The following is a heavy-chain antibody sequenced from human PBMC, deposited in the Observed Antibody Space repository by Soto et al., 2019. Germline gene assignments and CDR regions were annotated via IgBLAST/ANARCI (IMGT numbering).Heavy chain of an antibody. CDR1: GGTFSSYA. V-gene: IGHV1-69*06. Sequence: QVQLVQSGAEVKKPGSSVKVSCKASGGTFSSYAISWVRQAPGQGLEWMGGIIPIFGTANYAQKVQGRVTMTTDTSTSTAYMELRSLRSDDTAVYYCARAPQTVAGAGIWYWGQGTLVTVSS. CDR2: IIPIFGTA. D-gene: IGHD6-13*01. CDR3: ARAPQTVAGAGIWY. J-gene: IGHJ4*02.